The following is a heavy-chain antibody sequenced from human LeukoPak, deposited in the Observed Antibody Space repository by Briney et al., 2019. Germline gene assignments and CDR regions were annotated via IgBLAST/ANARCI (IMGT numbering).Heavy chain of an antibody. CDR3: AKDIVPAAIVGWFDP. CDR2: ISYDGSNK. Sequence: PGGSLRLSCAASGFTFSSYGMHWVRQAPGKGLEWVAVISYDGSNKYYADSVKGRFTISRDNSKNTLYLQMNSLRAEDTAVYYCAKDIVPAAIVGWFDPWGREPWSPSPQ. CDR1: GFTFSSYG. J-gene: IGHJ5*02. D-gene: IGHD2-2*02. V-gene: IGHV3-30*18.